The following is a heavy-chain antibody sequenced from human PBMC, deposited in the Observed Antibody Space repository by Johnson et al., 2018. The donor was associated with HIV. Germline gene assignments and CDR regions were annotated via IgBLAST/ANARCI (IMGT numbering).Heavy chain of an antibody. CDR3: TTNFRSGLYPDALDI. D-gene: IGHD3-3*01. J-gene: IGHJ3*02. Sequence: VQLVESGGGVVQPGGSLRLSCAASGFTFSNAWMTWVRQAPGKGLEWVGRIKSNGDGGTTDYAAPVTGRFTISRDDSETTLYLQMNSMKTEETDVYYCTTNFRSGLYPDALDIWCQGTMVTV. CDR2: IKSNGDGGTT. CDR1: GFTFSNAW. V-gene: IGHV3-15*01.